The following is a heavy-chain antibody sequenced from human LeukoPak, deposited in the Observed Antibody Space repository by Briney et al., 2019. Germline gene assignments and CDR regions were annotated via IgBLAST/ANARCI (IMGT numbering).Heavy chain of an antibody. D-gene: IGHD3-22*01. CDR1: GGSFSGYY. J-gene: IGHJ4*02. Sequence: PSETLSLTCAVYGGSFSGYYWSWIRQPPGKGLEWIGEINHSGSTNYNPSLKSRVTISVDTSKNQFSLKLSSVTAADTAVYYCARKPYYYDSSGYIPSLVDWGQGTLVTVSS. CDR3: ARKPYYYDSSGYIPSLVD. V-gene: IGHV4-34*01. CDR2: INHSGST.